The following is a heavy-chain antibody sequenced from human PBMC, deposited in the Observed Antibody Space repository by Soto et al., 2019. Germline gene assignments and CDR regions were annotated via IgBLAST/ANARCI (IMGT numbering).Heavy chain of an antibody. V-gene: IGHV3-48*02. D-gene: IGHD6-13*01. CDR1: GFTFSSFS. Sequence: GGSLRLSCAASGFTFSSFSMNWVRQAPGKGLEWLSYITSSSITIYYADSVKGRFTISRDNAKNSLYLQMNSLRDDDTAVYYCARDSSSWNFDYWGQGALVTVSS. CDR2: ITSSSITI. CDR3: ARDSSSWNFDY. J-gene: IGHJ4*02.